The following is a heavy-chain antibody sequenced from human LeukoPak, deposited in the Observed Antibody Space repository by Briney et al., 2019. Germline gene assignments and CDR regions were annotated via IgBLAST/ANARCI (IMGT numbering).Heavy chain of an antibody. D-gene: IGHD3-22*01. V-gene: IGHV1-18*01. Sequence: ASVKVSCKASGYTSTSYGISWVRQAPGQGLEWMGWISAYNGNTNYAQKLQGRVTMTTDTSTSTAYMELRSLRSDDTAVYYCARVYKDSSGYYYVPYYFDYWGQGTLVTVSS. CDR3: ARVYKDSSGYYYVPYYFDY. CDR2: ISAYNGNT. CDR1: GYTSTSYG. J-gene: IGHJ4*02.